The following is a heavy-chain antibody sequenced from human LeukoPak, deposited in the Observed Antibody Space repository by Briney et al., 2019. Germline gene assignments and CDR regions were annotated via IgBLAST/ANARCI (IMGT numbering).Heavy chain of an antibody. V-gene: IGHV3-30*18. CDR3: AKEFNRGLPDY. J-gene: IGHJ4*02. CDR1: GFTFSTYG. D-gene: IGHD2-21*01. CDR2: ISYDGSNE. Sequence: GGSLRLSCSASGFTFSTYGMHWVRQAPGKGLEWVAVISYDGSNEYYADSVKGRFTISRDNSKNTLYLQMSSLRAEDTAVYYCAKEFNRGLPDYWGQGTLVTVPS.